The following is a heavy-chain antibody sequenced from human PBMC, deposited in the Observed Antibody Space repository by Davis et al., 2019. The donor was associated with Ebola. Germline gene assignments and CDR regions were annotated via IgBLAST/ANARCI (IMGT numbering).Heavy chain of an antibody. J-gene: IGHJ6*02. Sequence: PGGSLRLSCVVSGFSFSDSGMHWVRQAPRKGLEWVSYISSSSTIYYADSVKGRFTISRDNAKNSLFLQMNSLRAEDTALYYCASGDGRGNSYDMDVWGQGTTVTVSS. CDR2: ISSSSTI. D-gene: IGHD4-23*01. CDR3: ASGDGRGNSYDMDV. CDR1: GFSFSDSG. V-gene: IGHV3-69-1*01.